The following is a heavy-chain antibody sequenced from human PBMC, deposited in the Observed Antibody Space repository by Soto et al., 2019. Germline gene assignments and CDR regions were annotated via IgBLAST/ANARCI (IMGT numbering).Heavy chain of an antibody. Sequence: GGSLRLSCAASGFTFSGSAMLWGRQASGKGLEWVGRIRNKTNSHATEYPASVKGRFTISRDDSKNTAYLQMNSLKAEDTAVYYCATHSLVSYNDAYYFDYWGRGTLVTVSS. CDR1: GFTFSGSA. D-gene: IGHD3-10*01. V-gene: IGHV3-73*01. CDR2: IRNKTNSHAT. J-gene: IGHJ4*02. CDR3: ATHSLVSYNDAYYFDY.